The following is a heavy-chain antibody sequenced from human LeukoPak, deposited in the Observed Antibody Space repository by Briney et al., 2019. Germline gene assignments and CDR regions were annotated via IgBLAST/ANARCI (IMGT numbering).Heavy chain of an antibody. D-gene: IGHD5-18*01. CDR1: GGSFSGYY. CDR3: VSHPYSSYYYHMDV. Sequence: SETLSLTCDVYGGSFSGYYWNWIRRPPGKGLEWIGEINHSGSTNYNPSLKSRVTISVDTSKNQFSLKLSSVTAADTGVYYCVSHPYSSYYYHMDVWGRGTTVTVSS. CDR2: INHSGST. J-gene: IGHJ6*02. V-gene: IGHV4-34*01.